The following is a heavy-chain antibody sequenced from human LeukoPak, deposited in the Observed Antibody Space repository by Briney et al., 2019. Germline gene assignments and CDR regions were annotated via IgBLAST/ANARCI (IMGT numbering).Heavy chain of an antibody. V-gene: IGHV1-18*01. CDR3: ARGWLQPYWYFDL. J-gene: IGHJ2*01. D-gene: IGHD5-24*01. CDR1: GYTFTSNG. CDR2: ISPYNGNA. Sequence: GASVKVSCKASGYTFTSNGITWVRQAPGQGLEWMGWISPYNGNADYAQKLQGRVTMTTDTSTTTAYMELRSLRSDDTAVYYCARGWLQPYWYFDLWGRGTMVTVPS.